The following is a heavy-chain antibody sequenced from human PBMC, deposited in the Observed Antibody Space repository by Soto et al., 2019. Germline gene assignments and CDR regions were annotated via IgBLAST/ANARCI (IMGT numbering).Heavy chain of an antibody. V-gene: IGHV4-4*02. D-gene: IGHD1-1*01. CDR2: IDQNGIT. Sequence: PSETLSLTCAVSGGSISNSKWWTWVRQVPGKGLEWIGKIDQNGITNYNPSLKSRVNISKDESKNQLSLKLTSVTAADTALYYCARLDRDYFYHGMDVWGQGTTVTVSS. J-gene: IGHJ6*02. CDR1: GGSISNSKW. CDR3: ARLDRDYFYHGMDV.